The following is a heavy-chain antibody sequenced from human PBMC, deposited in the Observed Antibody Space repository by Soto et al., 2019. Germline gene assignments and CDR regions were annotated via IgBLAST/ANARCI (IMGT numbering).Heavy chain of an antibody. V-gene: IGHV3-30*04. CDR2: VSFDGNRQ. CDR3: ARRHREVPAIIGDYVDY. J-gene: IGHJ4*02. D-gene: IGHD2-2*01. CDR1: GFTFSSFA. Sequence: QVQLVESGGGVVQPGKSLTLSCAASGFTFSSFAMHWVRQPPGKGLEWVAVVSFDGNRQYFSDSVKGRFTISRDNSKNTVSLHMISLRDDASALYYCARRHREVPAIIGDYVDYWGQGTLVNVSS.